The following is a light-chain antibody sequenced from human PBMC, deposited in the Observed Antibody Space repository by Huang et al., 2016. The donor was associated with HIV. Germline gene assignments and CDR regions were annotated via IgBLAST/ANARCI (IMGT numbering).Light chain of an antibody. CDR3: QQYYNNPPWT. CDR2: ATA. J-gene: IGKJ1*01. CDR1: QGISNS. V-gene: IGKV1-NL1*01. Sequence: DIQMTQSPSSLSASVGDRVTITCRASQGISNSVAWYQQRPGKAPKRLLYATARLETGAPSRVSGSRSGTEYTLTISSLQPEDLVTYYCQQYYNNPPWTFGQGTKVEIK.